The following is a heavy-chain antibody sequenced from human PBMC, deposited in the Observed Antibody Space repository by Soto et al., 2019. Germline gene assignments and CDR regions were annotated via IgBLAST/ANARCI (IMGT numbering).Heavy chain of an antibody. CDR3: AVDCSGGSCPVDY. Sequence: GXSGKVSFKASGGTFSSYAISWVRQAPGQGLEWMGGIIPIFGTANYAQKLQGRVTITADESTSTDYMELSSLRSEDTAVYYCAVDCSGGSCPVDYWGQGTLVTVYS. CDR2: IIPIFGTA. D-gene: IGHD2-15*01. CDR1: GGTFSSYA. J-gene: IGHJ4*02. V-gene: IGHV1-69*13.